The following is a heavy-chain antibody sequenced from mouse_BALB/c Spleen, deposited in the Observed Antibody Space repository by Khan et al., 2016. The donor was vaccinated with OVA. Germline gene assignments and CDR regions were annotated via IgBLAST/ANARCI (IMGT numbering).Heavy chain of an antibody. D-gene: IGHD3-1*01. CDR2: IDPFNGGT. CDR3: ARGGLGLRAYAMDY. V-gene: IGHV1S135*01. J-gene: IGHJ4*01. Sequence: VQLKQSGPELMKPGASVKISCKTSGYSFTSYYIHWVKQSHGKSLEWIGYIDPFNGGTSYNQKFKGKATLALDKSSSTAYMHLSSLTSEDSAVYYCARGGLGLRAYAMDYWGQATSVTVSS. CDR1: GYSFTSYY.